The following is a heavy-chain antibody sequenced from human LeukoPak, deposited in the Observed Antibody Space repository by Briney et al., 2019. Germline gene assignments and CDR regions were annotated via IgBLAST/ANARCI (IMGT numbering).Heavy chain of an antibody. J-gene: IGHJ4*02. V-gene: IGHV1-46*01. CDR2: INPSGGST. D-gene: IGHD6-19*01. CDR3: ARVRRPRYSSGWTPFDY. CDR1: GYTFTSYY. Sequence: ASVKVSCKASGYTFTSYYMHWVRQAPGQGLEWMGIINPSGGSTSYAQKFQGRVTMTRDTSTSTVYMELSSLRSEDTAVYYCARVRRPRYSSGWTPFDYWGQGTLVTVSS.